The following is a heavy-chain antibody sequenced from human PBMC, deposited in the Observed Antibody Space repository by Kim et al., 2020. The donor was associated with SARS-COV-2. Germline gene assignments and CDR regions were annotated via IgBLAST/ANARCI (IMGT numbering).Heavy chain of an antibody. CDR3: ARQVGSWDKGWFDP. D-gene: IGHD6-13*01. Sequence: SETLSLTCTVSGGSISSYYWSWIRQPPGKGLEWIGYIYYSGSTNYNPSLKSRVTISVDTSKNQFSLKLSSVTAADTAVYYCARQVGSWDKGWFDPWGQGT. CDR2: IYYSGST. CDR1: GGSISSYY. J-gene: IGHJ5*02. V-gene: IGHV4-59*08.